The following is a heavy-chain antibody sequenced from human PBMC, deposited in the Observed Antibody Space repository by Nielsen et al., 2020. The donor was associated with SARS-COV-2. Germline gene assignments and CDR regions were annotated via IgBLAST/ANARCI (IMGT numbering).Heavy chain of an antibody. Sequence: WVRQAPGQRLEWMGWINAGNANTKYSQKFQGRVTITADESTSTAYMELSSLRSEDTAVYYCARDPIAVAGRIGYYGMDVWGQGTTVTVSS. J-gene: IGHJ6*02. CDR3: ARDPIAVAGRIGYYGMDV. D-gene: IGHD6-19*01. V-gene: IGHV1-3*01. CDR2: INAGNANT.